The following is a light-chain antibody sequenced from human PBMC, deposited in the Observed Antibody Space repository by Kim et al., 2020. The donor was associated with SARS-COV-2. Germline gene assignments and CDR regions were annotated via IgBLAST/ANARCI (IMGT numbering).Light chain of an antibody. CDR1: GGSIATDF. V-gene: IGLV6-57*01. CDR2: GDQ. CDR3: QSYDDNKWV. Sequence: GTPVILTCSPSGGSIATDFVQWFQQRPGSSPTTVIYGDQQRPSGVPDRFSGSVDSSSNSASLTISGLKTEDGADYYCQSYDDNKWVFGGGTQLTVL. J-gene: IGLJ2*01.